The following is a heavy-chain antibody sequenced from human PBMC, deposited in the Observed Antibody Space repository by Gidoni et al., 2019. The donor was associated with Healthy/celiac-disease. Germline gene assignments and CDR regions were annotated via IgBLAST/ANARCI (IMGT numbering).Heavy chain of an antibody. CDR3: AHRGGHLWFRELSQTPFDY. CDR1: GFSLSTSGVG. CDR2: IYWDDDK. V-gene: IGHV2-5*02. Sequence: QITLKESGPTLVKPTQTLTLTCTFSGFSLSTSGVGVGWIRQPPGKALEWLALIYWDDDKRYSPSLKSRLTITKDTSKNQVVLTMTNMDPVDTATYYCAHRGGHLWFRELSQTPFDYWGQGTLVTVSS. J-gene: IGHJ4*02. D-gene: IGHD3-10*01.